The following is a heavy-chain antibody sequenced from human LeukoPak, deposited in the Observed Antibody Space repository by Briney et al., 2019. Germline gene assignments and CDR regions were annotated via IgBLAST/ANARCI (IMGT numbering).Heavy chain of an antibody. CDR2: ISTSSSYI. J-gene: IGHJ5*02. V-gene: IGHV3-21*01. CDR1: GFTFSNYN. CDR3: ASAVAGISWFDP. Sequence: GGSLRLSCAASGFTFSNYNMNWVRQAPGKGLEWVSSISTSSSYIYYADSVKGRFTISRDNSKNTLYLQMNSLRAEDTAVYYCASAVAGISWFDPWGQGTLVTVSS. D-gene: IGHD6-19*01.